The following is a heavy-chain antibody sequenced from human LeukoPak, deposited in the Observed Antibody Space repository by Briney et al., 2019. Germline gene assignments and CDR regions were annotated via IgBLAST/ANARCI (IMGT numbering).Heavy chain of an antibody. CDR1: GYAFTGYY. J-gene: IGHJ5*02. CDR2: INPNSGGT. V-gene: IGHV1-2*02. D-gene: IGHD4-17*01. Sequence: ASVKVSCKASGYAFTGYYVHWVRQAPGQGLEWMGWINPNSGGTNYAQKFQGRVTMTRDTSISTAYMELSRLRSDDTAVYYCARDVDYGDLNWFDPWGQGTLVTVSS. CDR3: ARDVDYGDLNWFDP.